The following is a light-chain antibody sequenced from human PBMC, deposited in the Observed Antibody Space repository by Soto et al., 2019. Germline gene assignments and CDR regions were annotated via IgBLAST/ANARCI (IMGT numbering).Light chain of an antibody. J-gene: IGLJ2*01. CDR2: LEGSGSY. CDR1: SGDSSYI. Sequence: QLVLTQSSSASASLGSSVKLTCTLSSGDSSYIIAWHQQQPGKAPRYLMKLEGSGSYNKGSGVPDRFSGSSSGADRYLTISNLQSDDEADYYCETWDSNTVVFGGGTKLTVL. V-gene: IGLV4-60*03. CDR3: ETWDSNTVV.